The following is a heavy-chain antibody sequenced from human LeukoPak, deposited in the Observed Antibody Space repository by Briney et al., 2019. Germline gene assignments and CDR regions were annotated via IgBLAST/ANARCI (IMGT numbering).Heavy chain of an antibody. CDR2: ISSSSSYI. V-gene: IGHV3-21*01. J-gene: IGHJ4*02. Sequence: PGGSLRLSCAASGFTFSSYSMNWVRQAPGKGLEWVSSISSSSSYIYYADSVKGRFTISRDNAKNSLYLQMNSLRAEDTAVYYCARDEAGYSYGADFDYWGQGTLVTVSS. CDR1: GFTFSSYS. CDR3: ARDEAGYSYGADFDY. D-gene: IGHD5-18*01.